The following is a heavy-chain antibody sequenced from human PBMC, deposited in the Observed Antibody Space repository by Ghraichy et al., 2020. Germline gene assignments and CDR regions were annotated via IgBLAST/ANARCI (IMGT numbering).Heavy chain of an antibody. CDR2: ISGSGSST. CDR1: GFTFSSYA. J-gene: IGHJ4*02. Sequence: GGSLRLSCAASGFTFSSYAMSWVRQAPGKGLEWVSAISGSGSSTYYPDTVKGRFTISRDNSKNTLYLQMNSLIAEDTAVYYCARYGSGSYYDYWGQGTLVTVSS. D-gene: IGHD3-10*01. CDR3: ARYGSGSYYDY. V-gene: IGHV3-23*01.